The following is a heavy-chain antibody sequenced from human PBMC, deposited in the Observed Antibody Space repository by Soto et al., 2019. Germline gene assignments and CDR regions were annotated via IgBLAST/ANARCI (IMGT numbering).Heavy chain of an antibody. V-gene: IGHV1-18*01. CDR2: ISAYSGNT. J-gene: IGHJ3*01. CDR3: ARARHDGFAV. Sequence: QVQLVQSGAEVKKPGASVKVSCKASGYTFSNSGVIWVRQAPGQGLEWMGWISAYSGNTYYARKLQDRVTMTTDTSTSTAYMELRTLRSDDTAVYYCARARHDGFAVWGQGTMVTVSS. CDR1: GYTFSNSG.